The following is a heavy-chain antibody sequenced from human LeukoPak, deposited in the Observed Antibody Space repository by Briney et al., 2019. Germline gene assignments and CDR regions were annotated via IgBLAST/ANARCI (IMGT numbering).Heavy chain of an antibody. Sequence: ASVKVSCKASGYTFTGYYMHWVRQAPGQGLEWMGWINPNSGGTNYAQKFQGRVTMTRDTSISTAYMELSRLRSDDTAVYYCARDFRRLQLGPIIDYWGQGTLVTVSS. CDR1: GYTFTGYY. V-gene: IGHV1-2*02. D-gene: IGHD5-24*01. CDR3: ARDFRRLQLGPIIDY. J-gene: IGHJ4*02. CDR2: INPNSGGT.